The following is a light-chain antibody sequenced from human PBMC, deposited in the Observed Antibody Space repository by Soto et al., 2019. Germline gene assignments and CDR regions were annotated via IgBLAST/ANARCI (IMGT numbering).Light chain of an antibody. CDR3: QQYGSSRFT. CDR1: QSVSSSY. J-gene: IGKJ3*01. CDR2: GAS. Sequence: EIVLTQSPGTLSLSPGERATLSCRASQSVSSSYLAWYQQKPGQAPRLLIYGASSRATGIPDRFSVSGSGTDFTLPISRLEPEDFAVYYCQQYGSSRFTFGPGTKVDIK. V-gene: IGKV3-20*01.